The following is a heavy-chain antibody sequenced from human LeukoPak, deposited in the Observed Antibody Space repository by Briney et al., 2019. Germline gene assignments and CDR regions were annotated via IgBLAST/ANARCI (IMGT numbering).Heavy chain of an antibody. CDR1: GYSFRYYG. CDR3: ARDEKKYCSGGSCPAYFDY. CDR2: ISGSYNGDS. J-gene: IGHJ4*02. V-gene: IGHV1-18*01. D-gene: IGHD2-15*01. Sequence: ASVTVSFKSSGYSFRYYGISWVRQAPGQGLEWMAWISGSYNGDSNYALKLRGRLTMTTDTSTSTAYMELRSLRSDDTAVYYCARDEKKYCSGGSCPAYFDYWGQGTLVTVSS.